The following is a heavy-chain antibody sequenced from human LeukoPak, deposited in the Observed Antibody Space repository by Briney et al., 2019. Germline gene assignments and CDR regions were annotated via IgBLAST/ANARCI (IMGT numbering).Heavy chain of an antibody. V-gene: IGHV5-51*01. CDR3: ARDAAAGIDY. CDR1: GSSFTSYW. CDR2: PYPGDSDT. J-gene: IGHJ4*02. D-gene: IGHD6-13*01. Sequence: RAESLKISCKGAGSSFTSYWLGGVRQLPGKRLEWMGIPYPGDSDTRYSPSFQGQVTISADKSTSHAYLQWRSLKASATAMYYCARDAAAGIDYWGQGTLVTVSS.